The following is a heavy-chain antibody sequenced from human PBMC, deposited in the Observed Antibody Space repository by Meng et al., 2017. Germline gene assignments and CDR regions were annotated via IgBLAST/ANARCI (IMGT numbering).Heavy chain of an antibody. Sequence: LSLTCAASGFTFSSYAMHWVRQAPGKGLEWVSVISYDGSNKYYADSVKGRFTISRDNSKNTLYLQMNSLRAEDTAVYYCARDPYYYDSSGRGNYFDYWGQGTLVTVSS. V-gene: IGHV3-30*01. CDR2: ISYDGSNK. CDR1: GFTFSSYA. J-gene: IGHJ4*02. CDR3: ARDPYYYDSSGRGNYFDY. D-gene: IGHD3-22*01.